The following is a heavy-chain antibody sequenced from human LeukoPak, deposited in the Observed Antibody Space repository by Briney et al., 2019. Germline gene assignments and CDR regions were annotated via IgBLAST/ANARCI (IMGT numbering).Heavy chain of an antibody. D-gene: IGHD1-1*01. Sequence: PGGSQRLSCAASGFTFSSYGMHWVRQAPGKGLEWVAVISYDGSNKYYADSVKGRFTISRDNSKNTLYLQMNSLRAEDTAVYYCATHPRLERHPLLDYWGQGTLVTVSS. CDR2: ISYDGSNK. CDR1: GFTFSSYG. CDR3: ATHPRLERHPLLDY. V-gene: IGHV3-30*03. J-gene: IGHJ4*02.